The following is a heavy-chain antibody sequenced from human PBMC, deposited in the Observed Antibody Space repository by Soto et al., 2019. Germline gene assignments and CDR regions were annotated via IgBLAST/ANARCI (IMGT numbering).Heavy chain of an antibody. CDR3: ARGVDGGNGYYYYGMDV. CDR1: GGTFSSYT. CDR2: IIPILGIA. Sequence: QVQLVQSGAEVKKPGSSVKVSCKASGGTFSSYTISWVRQAPGQGLEWMGRIIPILGIANYAQKVQGRVTITADKSTSTAYMELSSLRSEDTAVYYCARGVDGGNGYYYYGMDVWGQGTTVTVSS. D-gene: IGHD2-15*01. V-gene: IGHV1-69*02. J-gene: IGHJ6*02.